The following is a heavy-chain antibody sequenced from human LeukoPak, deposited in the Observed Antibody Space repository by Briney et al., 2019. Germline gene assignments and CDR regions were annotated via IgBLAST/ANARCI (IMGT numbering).Heavy chain of an antibody. Sequence: PGGSLRLSCAASGFPFSSYSMNWVRQAPGKGLEWVSYISSSSSTIYYADSVKGRFTISRDNAKNSLYLQMNSLRAEDTAVYYCARNDFWSGYYTPSDYWGQGTLVTVSS. J-gene: IGHJ4*02. CDR1: GFPFSSYS. V-gene: IGHV3-48*01. CDR3: ARNDFWSGYYTPSDY. CDR2: ISSSSSTI. D-gene: IGHD3-3*01.